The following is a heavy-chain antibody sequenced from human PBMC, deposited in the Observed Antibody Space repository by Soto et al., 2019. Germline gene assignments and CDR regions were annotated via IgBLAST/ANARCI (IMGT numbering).Heavy chain of an antibody. D-gene: IGHD1-26*01. J-gene: IGHJ5*02. CDR2: ISVYNGNT. Sequence: QVQLVQSGAEVKKPGASVKVSCKASGYTLTSYGFSWVRQSSGQGLEWMGWISVYNGNTNYAQKLLGRVTIATETPTRTAYMERRSVRSDDTAVYYDATRTGTCVVGDSGWFDRWCQGTLISVSS. CDR1: GYTLTSYG. V-gene: IGHV1-18*04. CDR3: ATRTGTCVVGDSGWFDR.